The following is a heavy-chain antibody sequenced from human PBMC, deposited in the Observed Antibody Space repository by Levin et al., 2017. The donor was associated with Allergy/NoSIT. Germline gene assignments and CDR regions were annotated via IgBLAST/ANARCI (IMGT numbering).Heavy chain of an antibody. Sequence: GESLKISRAASGFRFSSYWMSWVRQAPGKGLEWVANMKQDGSEIYYVDSVKGRFTISRDNAKNSLYLQMNSLRAEDTAVYYCARATIFGVVIAIGTFDIWGQGTMVTVSS. J-gene: IGHJ3*02. V-gene: IGHV3-7*01. CDR1: GFRFSSYW. CDR3: ARATIFGVVIAIGTFDI. D-gene: IGHD3-3*01. CDR2: MKQDGSEI.